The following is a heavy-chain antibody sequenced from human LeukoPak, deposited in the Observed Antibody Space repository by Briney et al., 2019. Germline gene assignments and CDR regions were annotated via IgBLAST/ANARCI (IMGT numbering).Heavy chain of an antibody. CDR1: GGSISSGSYY. CDR3: ARDAPGDYYDSSGGRYYYYYYMDV. V-gene: IGHV4-61*02. J-gene: IGHJ6*03. Sequence: SETLSLTCTVSGGSISSGSYYWNWIRQPAGKGLEWIGRIYTSGSTNYNPSLKSRVTISVDTSKNQFSLKLSSVTAADTAVYYCARDAPGDYYDSSGGRYYYYYYMDVWGKGTTVTVSS. D-gene: IGHD3-22*01. CDR2: IYTSGST.